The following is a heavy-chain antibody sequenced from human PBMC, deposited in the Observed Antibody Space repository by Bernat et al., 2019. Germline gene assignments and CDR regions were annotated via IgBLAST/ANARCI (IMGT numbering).Heavy chain of an antibody. CDR2: ISYDGSNK. J-gene: IGHJ5*02. CDR3: AKVSESYDILTGYRDNWFDP. CDR1: GFTFSSYG. V-gene: IGHV3-30*18. Sequence: QVQLVESGGGVVQPGRSLRLSCAASGFTFSSYGMHWVRQAPGKGLEWVAVISYDGSNKYYAESVKDRFTNSRDNSKNTLYLQMNSLRAEDTAVYYCAKVSESYDILTGYRDNWFDPWGQGTLVTVSS. D-gene: IGHD3-9*01.